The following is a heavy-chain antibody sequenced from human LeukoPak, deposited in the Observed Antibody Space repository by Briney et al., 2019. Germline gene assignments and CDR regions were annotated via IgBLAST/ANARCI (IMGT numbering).Heavy chain of an antibody. V-gene: IGHV5-51*01. CDR2: IYPGDSDT. CDR1: GYSFTSYW. Sequence: AGESLKVSCKGSGYSFTSYWIGWVRQMPGKGLEWMGIIYPGDSDTRYSPSFQGQVTISADKSISTAYLQWSSLKALDTAMYYCARQADDAFDIWGQGTMVTVSS. D-gene: IGHD6-19*01. J-gene: IGHJ3*02. CDR3: ARQADDAFDI.